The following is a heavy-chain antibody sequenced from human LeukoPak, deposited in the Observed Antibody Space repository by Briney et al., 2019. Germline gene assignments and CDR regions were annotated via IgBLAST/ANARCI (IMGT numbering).Heavy chain of an antibody. V-gene: IGHV4-59*01. CDR2: IFYTGTP. D-gene: IGHD3-10*01. CDR1: GGSISDYY. Sequence: SETLSLTCTVSGGSISDYYWSWIRQPPGKGLEWIGYIFYTGTPNYNPSLKSRATISVDTSKNQLSLKLNSVTAADTAVYNCARWSGSGKYAYYYGMDVWGKGTTVTVSS. J-gene: IGHJ6*04. CDR3: ARWSGSGKYAYYYGMDV.